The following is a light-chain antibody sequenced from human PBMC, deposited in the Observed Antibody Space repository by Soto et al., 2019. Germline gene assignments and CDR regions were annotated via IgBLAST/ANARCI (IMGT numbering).Light chain of an antibody. CDR1: SSDVGAYNY. J-gene: IGLJ1*01. V-gene: IGLV2-11*01. CDR2: DVS. Sequence: QSALTQPRSVSGSPGQSVTISCTGTSSDVGAYNYVSWYQQHLGKAPKVMIYDVSKRPSGVPDRFSGSKSGTTASLTISGLQADDEADYYCCSYAGSYNDVFGSGTKLTVL. CDR3: CSYAGSYNDV.